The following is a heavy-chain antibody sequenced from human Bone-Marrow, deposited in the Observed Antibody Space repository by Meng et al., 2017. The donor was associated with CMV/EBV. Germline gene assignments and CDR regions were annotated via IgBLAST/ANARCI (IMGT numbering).Heavy chain of an antibody. CDR2: IYYSGST. Sequence: SETLSLTCTVSGGSISSYYWSWIRQPPGKGLEWIGYIYYSGSTNYNPPLKSRVTISVDTSKNQFSLKLSSVTAADTAVYYCAREGLWSGWTREYGMDVWGQGTTVTVSS. D-gene: IGHD3-3*01. V-gene: IGHV4-59*01. CDR1: GGSISSYY. CDR3: AREGLWSGWTREYGMDV. J-gene: IGHJ6*02.